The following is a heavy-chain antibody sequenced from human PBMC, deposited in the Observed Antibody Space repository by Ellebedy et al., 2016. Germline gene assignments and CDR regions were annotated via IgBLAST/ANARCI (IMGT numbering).Heavy chain of an antibody. CDR2: MSQDGSEK. D-gene: IGHD1-7*01. Sequence: GESLKISXTGSGFTFSNYWMAWVRQAPGKGLEWVAHMSQDGSEKIYMDPVKGRFTISRDNAKNSLFLQINSLRAEDTAVYYCATDTGNFWSSDYWGQGTLVTVSS. J-gene: IGHJ4*02. V-gene: IGHV3-7*04. CDR3: ATDTGNFWSSDY. CDR1: GFTFSNYW.